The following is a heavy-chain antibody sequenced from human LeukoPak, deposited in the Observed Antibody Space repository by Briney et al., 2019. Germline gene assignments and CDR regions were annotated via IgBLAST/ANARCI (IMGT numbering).Heavy chain of an antibody. J-gene: IGHJ4*02. CDR2: IYYSGST. CDR3: ARRRGNTSGFQGYYFDY. D-gene: IGHD6-19*01. Sequence: SETLSLTCAVSGGSISSGGYSWSWIRQPPGTGLEWIGYIYYSGSTYYNPSLKSRLTISVDTSKNQFSLKLSSVTAADTAVYYCARRRGNTSGFQGYYFDYWGQGTLVTVSS. CDR1: GGSISSGGYS. V-gene: IGHV4-31*11.